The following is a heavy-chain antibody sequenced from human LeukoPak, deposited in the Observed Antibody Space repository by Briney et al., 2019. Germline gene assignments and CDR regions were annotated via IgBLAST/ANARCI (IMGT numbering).Heavy chain of an antibody. CDR3: ARAGLGSSCFDY. Sequence: ASVKVSCKASGYTFTAYYMHWVRQAPGQGLEWMGWINPNSGGTNYAQKLQGRVTMTRDTSISTAYMELSRLRSDDTAVYYCARAGLGSSCFDYWGQGTLVTVSS. J-gene: IGHJ4*02. CDR2: INPNSGGT. V-gene: IGHV1-2*02. D-gene: IGHD1-26*01. CDR1: GYTFTAYY.